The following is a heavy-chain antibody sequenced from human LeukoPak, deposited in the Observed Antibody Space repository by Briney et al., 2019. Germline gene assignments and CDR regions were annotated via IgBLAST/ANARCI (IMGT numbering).Heavy chain of an antibody. D-gene: IGHD3-10*01. CDR1: GFTFSSYG. V-gene: IGHV3-33*06. CDR3: AKGSGSLGY. Sequence: GRSLRLSCAASGFTFSSYGMHWVRQAPGKGLEWVAVIWYDGSNKYYADSVKGQFTISRDNSKNTLYLQMNSLRAEDTAVYYCAKGSGSLGYWGQGTLVTVSS. J-gene: IGHJ4*02. CDR2: IWYDGSNK.